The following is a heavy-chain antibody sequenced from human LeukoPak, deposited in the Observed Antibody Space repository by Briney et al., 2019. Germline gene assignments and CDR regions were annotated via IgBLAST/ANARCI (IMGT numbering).Heavy chain of an antibody. V-gene: IGHV3-74*01. CDR2: IFTDGSTT. Sequence: AGGSLRLSCVASNFDFFSYGMQWIRQAPGKGLVWVSRIFTDGSTTSYADSVKGRFTISRDNAENTLYLEMKSLRVEDTAVYYCARELPREVTLDYWGQGALVTVSP. CDR1: NFDFFSYG. CDR3: ARELPREVTLDY. D-gene: IGHD2-21*02. J-gene: IGHJ4*01.